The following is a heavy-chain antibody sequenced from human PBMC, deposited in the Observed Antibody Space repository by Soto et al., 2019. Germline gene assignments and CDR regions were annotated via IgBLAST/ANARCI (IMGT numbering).Heavy chain of an antibody. V-gene: IGHV3-30*18. CDR1: GFTFSSYG. J-gene: IGHJ6*02. Sequence: GGSLRLSCAASGFTFSSYGMHWVRQAPGKGLEWVAVISYDGSNKYYADSVKGRFTISRDNSKNTLYLQMNSLRAEDTAVYYCAKRSEKDPMDYYYGMDVWGQGTTVTVSS. CDR2: ISYDGSNK. D-gene: IGHD2-15*01. CDR3: AKRSEKDPMDYYYGMDV.